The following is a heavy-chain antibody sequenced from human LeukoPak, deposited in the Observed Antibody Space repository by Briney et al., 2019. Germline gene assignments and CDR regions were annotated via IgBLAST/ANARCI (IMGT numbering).Heavy chain of an antibody. V-gene: IGHV3-48*01. D-gene: IGHD4-17*01. J-gene: IGHJ4*02. CDR2: ISSGSSDI. CDR3: ARDTASVDY. CDR1: GFTFSSYS. Sequence: GGSLRLSCASSGFTFSSYSMNWVRQAPGKGLEWLSYISSGSSDIHYADSVKGRFTISRDNAKNSLYLQMNSLRAEDTAVYYCARDTASVDYWGQGTLVTVSS.